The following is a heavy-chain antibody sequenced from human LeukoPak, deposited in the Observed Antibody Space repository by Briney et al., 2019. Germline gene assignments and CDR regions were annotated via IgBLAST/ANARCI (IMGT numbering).Heavy chain of an antibody. D-gene: IGHD3-10*01. V-gene: IGHV4-39*01. CDR1: GGSISSSSYY. CDR3: IRITMVRGAIDY. Sequence: SETLSLTCTVSGGSISSSSYYWGWIRQPPGKGLEWIGSIYYSGSTYYNPSLKSRVTISVDTSKNQFSLKLSSVTAADTAVYYCIRITMVRGAIDYWGQGTLVTVSS. J-gene: IGHJ4*02. CDR2: IYYSGST.